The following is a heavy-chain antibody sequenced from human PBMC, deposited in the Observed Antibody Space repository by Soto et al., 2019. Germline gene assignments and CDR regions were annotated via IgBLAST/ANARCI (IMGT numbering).Heavy chain of an antibody. D-gene: IGHD7-27*01. CDR2: IYYSGST. Sequence: SETLSLTCTVSGGSISSYYWSWIRQPPGKGLEWIGYIYYSGSTNYNPSLKSRVTISVDTSKNQFSLKLSSVTAADTAVYYCARVIGAVTPEYYYYYYGMDVWGQGTTVTVSS. CDR1: GGSISSYY. CDR3: ARVIGAVTPEYYYYYYGMDV. J-gene: IGHJ6*02. V-gene: IGHV4-59*01.